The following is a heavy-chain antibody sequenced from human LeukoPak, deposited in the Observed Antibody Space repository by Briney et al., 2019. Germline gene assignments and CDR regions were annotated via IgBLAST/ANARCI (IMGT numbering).Heavy chain of an antibody. J-gene: IGHJ3*02. CDR1: GGTFSSYA. V-gene: IGHV1-69*04. D-gene: IGHD2-2*02. CDR2: IIPILGIA. CDR3: AREGYCSSTSCYMRSFDI. Sequence: SVKVSCKASGGTFSSYAISWVRQAPGQGLEWMGRIIPILGIANYAQKFQGRVTITADESTSTAYMELSSLRSEDTAVYYCAREGYCSSTSCYMRSFDIWGQGTMVTVSS.